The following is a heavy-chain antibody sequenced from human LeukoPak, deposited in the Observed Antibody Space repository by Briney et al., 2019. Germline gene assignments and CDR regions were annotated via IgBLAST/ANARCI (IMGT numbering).Heavy chain of an antibody. CDR1: GFTFSSYS. V-gene: IGHV4-34*01. D-gene: IGHD5-12*01. J-gene: IGHJ4*02. Sequence: PGGSLRLSCAASGFTFSSYSMNWVRQPPGKGLEWIGEINHSGNTNYNPSLKSRVTISVDTSKNQFSLKLSSVTAADTAVYYCARGRGGGDSGYEIDYWGQGTLVTVSS. CDR3: ARGRGGGDSGYEIDY. CDR2: INHSGNT.